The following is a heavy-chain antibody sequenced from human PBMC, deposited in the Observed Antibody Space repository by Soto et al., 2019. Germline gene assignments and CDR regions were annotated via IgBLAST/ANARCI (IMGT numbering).Heavy chain of an antibody. D-gene: IGHD1-26*01. J-gene: IGHJ4*02. CDR3: TRGPRADSSGTGAH. CDR1: GFTVSSNY. V-gene: IGHV3-53*01. Sequence: PGGSLRLSCAASGFTVSSNYMSWVRQAPGKGLEWVSVIFGGGSTYYADSVKGRFTISRDNSKNTLYLQMNNLKPDDTAIYYCTRGPRADSSGTGAHWGQGTPVTVSS. CDR2: IFGGGST.